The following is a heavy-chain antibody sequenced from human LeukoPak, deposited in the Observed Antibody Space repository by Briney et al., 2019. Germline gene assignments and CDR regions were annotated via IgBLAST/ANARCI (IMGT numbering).Heavy chain of an antibody. J-gene: IGHJ4*02. CDR1: GYSFTSFW. D-gene: IGHD3-10*01. V-gene: IGHV5-51*01. CDR2: IYAGDSDT. Sequence: GESLKISCKGSGYSFTSFWIGWVRQMPGKGLEGVGIIYAGDSDTRYSPSFQRQVTISADKSISTAYLQWSSLKASDTAMYYCATLTWFGDSSYYFDYWGQGTLVTVSS. CDR3: ATLTWFGDSSYYFDY.